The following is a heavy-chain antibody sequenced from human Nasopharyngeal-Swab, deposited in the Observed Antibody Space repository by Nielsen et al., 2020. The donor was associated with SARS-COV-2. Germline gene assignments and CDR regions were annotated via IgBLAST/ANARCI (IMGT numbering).Heavy chain of an antibody. CDR2: IGDKDHNYAT. J-gene: IGHJ4*02. Sequence: GASLKISCAASGFIFSASAIHWVRQASGKGLEWVGRIGDKDHNYATTYGASVQGRFTISRDDSKNTAFLQMDRLKTEDTALYYCTTDFYFDYWGQGTLVTVSS. CDR1: GFIFSASA. CDR3: TTDFYFDY. V-gene: IGHV3-73*01.